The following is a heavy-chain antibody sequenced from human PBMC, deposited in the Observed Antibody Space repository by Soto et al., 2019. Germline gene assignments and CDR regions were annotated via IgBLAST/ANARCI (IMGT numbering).Heavy chain of an antibody. CDR1: GGSISSYY. Sequence: PSETLSLTCTVSGGSISSYYWSWIRQPPGKGLEWIGYIYYSGSTNYNPSLKSRVTISVDTSKNQFSLKLSSVTAADTAVYYCAKGIVGATSPFXYWGQGTLVXVSS. CDR2: IYYSGST. D-gene: IGHD1-26*01. CDR3: AKGIVGATSPFXY. J-gene: IGHJ4*02. V-gene: IGHV4-59*01.